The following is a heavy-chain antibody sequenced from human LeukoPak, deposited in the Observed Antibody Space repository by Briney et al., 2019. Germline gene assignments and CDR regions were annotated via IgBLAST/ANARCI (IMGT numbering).Heavy chain of an antibody. J-gene: IGHJ4*02. V-gene: IGHV1-24*01. CDR3: ATARTPYYYDSSGYQYYFDY. CDR1: GYTLTELS. D-gene: IGHD3-22*01. CDR2: FDPEDGET. Sequence: GASVKVSCKVSGYTLTELSMHWVRQAPGKGLECMGGFDPEDGETIYAQKFQGRVTMTEDTSTDTAYMELSSLRSEDTAVYYCATARTPYYYDSSGYQYYFDYWGQGTLVTVSS.